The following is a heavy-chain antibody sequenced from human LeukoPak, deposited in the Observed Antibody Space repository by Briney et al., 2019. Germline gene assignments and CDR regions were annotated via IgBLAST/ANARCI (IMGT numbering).Heavy chain of an antibody. CDR2: LHFSGST. CDR3: ARDWDGAYDFNTFDI. V-gene: IGHV4-39*07. D-gene: IGHD5-12*01. J-gene: IGHJ3*02. CDR1: GASVSSSGQY. Sequence: PSETLSLTCSVSGASVSSSGQYWGWIRQPPGEGLEFLGALHFSGSTHYSPSLESRVTISVDTSKNQFSLKLNSVTPADTAVYYCARDWDGAYDFNTFDIWGQGTLVTVSS.